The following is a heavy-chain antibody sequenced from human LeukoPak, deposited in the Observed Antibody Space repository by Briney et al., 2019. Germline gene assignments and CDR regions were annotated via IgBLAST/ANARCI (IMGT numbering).Heavy chain of an antibody. V-gene: IGHV3-7*01. CDR1: GFTLSSYW. CDR3: AGYCSGGSCYPPGSDY. CDR2: IKQDGSEK. J-gene: IGHJ4*02. D-gene: IGHD2-15*01. Sequence: GGSLRLSCAASGFTLSSYWMSWVRQAPGKGLEWVANIKQDGSEKYYVDSVKGRFTISRDNAKNSLYLQMNSLRAEDTAVYYCAGYCSGGSCYPPGSDYWGQGTLVTVSS.